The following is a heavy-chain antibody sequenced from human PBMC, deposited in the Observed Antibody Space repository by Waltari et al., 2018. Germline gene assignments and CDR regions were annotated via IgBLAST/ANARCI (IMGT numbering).Heavy chain of an antibody. D-gene: IGHD1-1*01. CDR1: GFTFSNPG. CDR2: ISHDGVDK. J-gene: IGHJ4*02. V-gene: IGHV3-30*18. Sequence: QVQLVESGGGVVQPGRSLTLSCAASGFTFSNPGMHWGRQAPGKGLEWVAVISHDGVDKYYADSVKGRLTIFRDNSKDTLYVQIKSPRSEDTGLYYCVKDGTTTAGYFDHWGQGTPVTVSS. CDR3: VKDGTTTAGYFDH.